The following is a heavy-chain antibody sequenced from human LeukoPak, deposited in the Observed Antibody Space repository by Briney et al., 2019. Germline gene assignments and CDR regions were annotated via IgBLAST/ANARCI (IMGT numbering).Heavy chain of an antibody. V-gene: IGHV3-11*01. Sequence: GGSLRLSCAAPRFTLSDYYMSCMSQAPGKGLEWVSYISSSGSTIYYADSVKGRFTISRDNAKNSLYLQMNSLRAEDTAVYYCARVHGGDGAFYIWGQGTMVTVSS. J-gene: IGHJ3*02. D-gene: IGHD2-21*02. CDR2: ISSSGSTI. CDR1: RFTLSDYY. CDR3: ARVHGGDGAFYI.